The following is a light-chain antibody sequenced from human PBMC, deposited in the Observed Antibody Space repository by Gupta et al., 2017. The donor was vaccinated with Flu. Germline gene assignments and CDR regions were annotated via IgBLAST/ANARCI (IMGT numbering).Light chain of an antibody. CDR2: EVS. CDR1: NSDVGNCNL. V-gene: IGLV2-23*02. J-gene: IGLJ2*01. CDR3: FSYSADDTVV. Sequence: INLSGTGTNSDVGNCNLVAWYQQPTGKAHKLIIYEVSKCPSNIPTRFCGSKAGITASLTISGLQAEEGAHYYCFSYSADDTVVFGGGTSLTVL.